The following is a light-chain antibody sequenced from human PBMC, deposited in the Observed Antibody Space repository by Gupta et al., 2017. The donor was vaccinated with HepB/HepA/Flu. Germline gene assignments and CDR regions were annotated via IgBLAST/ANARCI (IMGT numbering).Light chain of an antibody. Sequence: RTTESVSSLPASMGDRVTITCQASQGISSYLVWYQQKPGKAPKLLIYAASTLQSGVPSRFSGSGSGTDFTLTISCLQSEDFATYYCQQYDSYPHTFGGGTKVDIK. CDR2: AAS. CDR3: QQYDSYPHT. CDR1: QGISSY. V-gene: IGKV1-8*01. J-gene: IGKJ4*01.